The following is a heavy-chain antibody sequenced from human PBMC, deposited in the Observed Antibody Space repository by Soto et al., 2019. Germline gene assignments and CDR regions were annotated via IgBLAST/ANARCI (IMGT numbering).Heavy chain of an antibody. CDR3: ASSPHVDTAVDY. CDR2: IIPIFGTA. V-gene: IGHV1-69*13. D-gene: IGHD5-18*01. J-gene: IGHJ4*02. Sequence: SVKVSCKASGGTFSSYAISWVRQAPGQGLEWMGGIIPIFGTANYAQKFQGRVTITADESTSTAYMELSSLRSEDTAVNYCASSPHVDTAVDYWGQGTLVTVSS. CDR1: GGTFSSYA.